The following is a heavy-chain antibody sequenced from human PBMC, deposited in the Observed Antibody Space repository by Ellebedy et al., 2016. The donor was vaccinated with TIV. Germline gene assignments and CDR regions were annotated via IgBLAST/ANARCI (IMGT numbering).Heavy chain of an antibody. V-gene: IGHV3-23*01. CDR2: ITGSGGGT. CDR1: GFTFSSYA. CDR3: ARDPQYYFDY. J-gene: IGHJ4*02. Sequence: GESLKISCAASGFTFSSYAMSWVRQAPGKGLEWVSAITGSGGGTYYADSVKGRFTISRDNSKNTLYLQMNSLRAEDTAVYYCARDPQYYFDYWGQGTLVTVSS.